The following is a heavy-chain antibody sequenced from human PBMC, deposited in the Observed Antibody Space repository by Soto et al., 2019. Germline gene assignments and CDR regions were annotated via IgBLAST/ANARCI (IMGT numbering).Heavy chain of an antibody. CDR3: ARNSKGSSRSPLDY. V-gene: IGHV3-30*03. D-gene: IGHD6-6*01. J-gene: IGHJ4*02. CDR2: ISYDGSNK. CDR1: GFTFSSYG. Sequence: GGSLRLSCAASGFTFSSYGMHWVRQAPGKGLEWVAVISYDGSNKYYADSVKGRFTISRDNSKNTLYLQMNSLRAEDTAVYYCARNSKGSSRSPLDYWAQGTRVTVSS.